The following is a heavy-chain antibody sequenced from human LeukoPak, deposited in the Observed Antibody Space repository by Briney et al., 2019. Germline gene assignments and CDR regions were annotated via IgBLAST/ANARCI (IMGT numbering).Heavy chain of an antibody. CDR3: ASFTKRFLEWLNY. CDR1: GLTINTYA. CDR2: ISGSSDNT. J-gene: IGHJ4*02. D-gene: IGHD3-3*01. V-gene: IGHV3-23*01. Sequence: GGSLRLSCAATGLTINTYAMSWVRQAPGKGLEWVSSISGSSDNTNYTDSVKGRFTISRDNAKNSLYLQMNSLRAEDTAVYYCASFTKRFLEWLNYWGQGTLVTVSS.